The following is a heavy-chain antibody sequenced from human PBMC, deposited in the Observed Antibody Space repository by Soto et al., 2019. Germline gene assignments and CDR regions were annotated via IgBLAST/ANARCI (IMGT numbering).Heavy chain of an antibody. D-gene: IGHD2-21*01. CDR2: VYHGGYT. Sequence: TLSLTCAVSDDSITTSWWSWVRQPPGKGLEWIGEVYHGGYTNYNPSLESRVSISVDLSKNQFSLNLRSVTAADTAVYYCAKNGAYALDYWGQGTLVTVSS. J-gene: IGHJ4*02. V-gene: IGHV4-4*02. CDR1: DDSITTSW. CDR3: AKNGAYALDY.